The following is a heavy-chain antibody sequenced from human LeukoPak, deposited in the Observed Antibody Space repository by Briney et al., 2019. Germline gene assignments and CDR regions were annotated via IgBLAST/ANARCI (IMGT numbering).Heavy chain of an antibody. CDR2: IYPGDSDT. J-gene: IGHJ5*02. CDR1: GYSFTTYY. CDR3: ARHEGYNWIDP. V-gene: IGHV5-51*01. Sequence: GESLKISCKGSGYSFTTYYIAWVRQMPGKGLEWMGMIYPGDSDTRYSPSFQGQVTISADKSISTAYLQWSSLKASDTAVYYCARHEGYNWIDPWGQGTLVTVSS.